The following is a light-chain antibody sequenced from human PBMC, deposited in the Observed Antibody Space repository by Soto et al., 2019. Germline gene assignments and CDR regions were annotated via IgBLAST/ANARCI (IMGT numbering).Light chain of an antibody. Sequence: DIQMTQSPSTLSASVGDRVIITCRASQSISRWLAWYQQKPGKAPKLLIYDTSSLESGVTSRFSGSGSGTEFALTISSLQPDGFATYYCRQYNTYWTFRPGTKVEIK. V-gene: IGKV1-5*01. CDR3: RQYNTYWT. CDR2: DTS. CDR1: QSISRW. J-gene: IGKJ1*01.